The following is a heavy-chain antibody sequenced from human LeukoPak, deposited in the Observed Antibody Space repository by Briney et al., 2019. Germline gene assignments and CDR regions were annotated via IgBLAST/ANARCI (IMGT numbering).Heavy chain of an antibody. J-gene: IGHJ5*02. CDR2: ISSSSSYI. D-gene: IGHD4-17*01. Sequence: GGSLRLSCAASGFTFSSYSMNWVRQAPGKGLEWVSSISSSSSYIYYADSVKGRFTISRDNAKNSLYLQMNSLRAEDTAVYYCASGGGDYGDYFNWFDPWGQGTLVTVSS. CDR1: GFTFSSYS. V-gene: IGHV3-21*01. CDR3: ASGGGDYGDYFNWFDP.